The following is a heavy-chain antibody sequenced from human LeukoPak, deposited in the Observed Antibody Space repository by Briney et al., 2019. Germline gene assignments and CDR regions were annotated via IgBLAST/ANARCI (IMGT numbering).Heavy chain of an antibody. V-gene: IGHV1-2*02. D-gene: IGHD2/OR15-2a*01. J-gene: IGHJ3*01. CDR1: GYTFTGYY. CDR3: ARDYSYPLSTRTTFDL. CDR2: INPNSGGT. Sequence: ASVKVCCKASGYTFTGYYMHWVRQAPGQGLERMGWINPNSGGTNYAQKFQGRVTMTRDTSITTAYMELTSDDTAVYYCARDYSYPLSTRTTFDLWGQGTMVTVSS.